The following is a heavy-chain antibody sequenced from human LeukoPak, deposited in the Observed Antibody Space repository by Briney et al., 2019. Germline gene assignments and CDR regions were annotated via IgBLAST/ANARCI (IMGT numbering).Heavy chain of an antibody. J-gene: IGHJ4*02. CDR2: ISSSGSTI. CDR3: ARDLRMGYFDY. V-gene: IGHV3-11*04. Sequence: GGSLRLSCAASGFTSSDYYMSWIRQAPGKGLEWVSYISSSGSTIYYADSVKGRFTISRDNAKNSLYLQMNSLRAEDTAVYYCARDLRMGYFDYWGQGTLVTVSS. CDR1: GFTSSDYY. D-gene: IGHD2-8*01.